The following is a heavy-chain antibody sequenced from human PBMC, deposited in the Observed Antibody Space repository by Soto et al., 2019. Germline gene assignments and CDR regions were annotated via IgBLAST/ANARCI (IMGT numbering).Heavy chain of an antibody. V-gene: IGHV3-9*01. CDR3: ARDGQQLEGGMDV. CDR2: ISWNSGSI. Sequence: GGSLRLSCAASGFTFDDYAMHWVRQAPGKGLEWVSGISWNSGSIGYADSVKGRFTISRDNAKNSLYLQMNSLRAEDTAVYYCARDGQQLEGGMDVWGQGTTVTVSS. D-gene: IGHD6-13*01. J-gene: IGHJ6*02. CDR1: GFTFDDYA.